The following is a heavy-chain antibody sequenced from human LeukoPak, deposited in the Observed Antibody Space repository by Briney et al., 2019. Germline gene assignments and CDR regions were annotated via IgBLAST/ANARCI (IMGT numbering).Heavy chain of an antibody. V-gene: IGHV3-30*04. Sequence: GGSLRLSCAASGFTFSSYAMHWVRQAPGKGLEWVAVISYDGSNKYYADSVKGRFTISRDNSKNTLYLQMNGLRAEDTAVYYCARTYDILTGYPDQPNFDYWGQGTLVTVSS. D-gene: IGHD3-9*01. CDR3: ARTYDILTGYPDQPNFDY. J-gene: IGHJ4*02. CDR2: ISYDGSNK. CDR1: GFTFSSYA.